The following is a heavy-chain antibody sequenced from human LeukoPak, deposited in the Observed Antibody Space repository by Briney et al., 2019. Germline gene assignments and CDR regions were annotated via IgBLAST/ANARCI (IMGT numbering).Heavy chain of an antibody. V-gene: IGHV4-30-4*08. D-gene: IGHD6-19*01. Sequence: SETLSLTCAVYGGSFSGYYWSWIRQPPGKGPEWIGYIYYSGSTYYNPSLKSRVTISVDTSKNQFSLKLSSVTAADTPVYYCARSWAYSSGSFDPWGQGTLVTVSS. CDR1: GGSFSGYY. CDR2: IYYSGST. CDR3: ARSWAYSSGSFDP. J-gene: IGHJ5*02.